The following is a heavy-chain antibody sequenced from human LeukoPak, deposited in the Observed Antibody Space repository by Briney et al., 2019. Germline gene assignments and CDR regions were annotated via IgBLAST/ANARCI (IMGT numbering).Heavy chain of an antibody. Sequence: PSQTLSLTCTVSGGSISSGSYYWSWIRQPAGKGLEWIGRIYTSGSTNYNPSLKSRVTISVDTSKNQFSLKLSSVTAADTAVHYCARGRFLEWLLFFDYWGQGTLVTVSS. CDR3: ARGRFLEWLLFFDY. D-gene: IGHD3-3*01. V-gene: IGHV4-61*02. CDR1: GGSISSGSYY. CDR2: IYTSGST. J-gene: IGHJ4*02.